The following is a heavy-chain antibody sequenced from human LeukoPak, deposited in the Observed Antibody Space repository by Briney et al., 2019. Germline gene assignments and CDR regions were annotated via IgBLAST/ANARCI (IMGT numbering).Heavy chain of an antibody. V-gene: IGHV4-38-2*01. CDR3: SRTTGDSAIIAAH. CDR1: GYSISSGYY. CDR2: TSYSGST. J-gene: IGHJ4*02. Sequence: SETLSLTCAVSGYSISSGYYWGWIRQPPGKDLEWIGSTSYSGSTHYNPSFKSRVTVSVDTSKNQFFLNLSSVTAADTAVYYCSRTTGDSAIIAAHWGQGTLVTVSS. D-gene: IGHD3-16*01.